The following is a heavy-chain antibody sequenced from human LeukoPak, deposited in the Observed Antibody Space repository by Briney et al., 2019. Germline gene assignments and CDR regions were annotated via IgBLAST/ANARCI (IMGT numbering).Heavy chain of an antibody. CDR2: ISSSGSTI. CDR1: GFTFSSYE. J-gene: IGHJ4*02. D-gene: IGHD5-12*01. CDR3: ARAVNSGYDFDY. V-gene: IGHV3-48*03. Sequence: GGSLRLSCAASGFTFSSYEMNWVRQAPGKGLEWVSYISSSGSTIYYADSVKGRFTISRDNAKNSLYLQMNGLRAEDTAVYYCARAVNSGYDFDYWGQGTLVTVSS.